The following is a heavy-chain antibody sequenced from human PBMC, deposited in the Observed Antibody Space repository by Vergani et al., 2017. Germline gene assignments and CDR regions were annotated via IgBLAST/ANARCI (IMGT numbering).Heavy chain of an antibody. Sequence: QVQLQESGPGLVKPSQTLSLTCTVSGGSISSGSYYWSWIRQPAGKGLEWIGRIYTSGSTNYNPSLKSRVTISVDTSKNQFSLKLSSVTAADTAVYYCASDYYDSSGYYPAWGQGTLVTVSS. J-gene: IGHJ5*02. CDR2: IYTSGST. CDR3: ASDYYDSSGYYPA. CDR1: GGSISSGSYY. V-gene: IGHV4-61*02. D-gene: IGHD3-22*01.